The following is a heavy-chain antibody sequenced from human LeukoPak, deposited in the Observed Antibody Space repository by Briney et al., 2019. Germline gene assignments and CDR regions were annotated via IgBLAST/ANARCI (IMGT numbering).Heavy chain of an antibody. CDR2: IYTSGST. Sequence: PSETLSLTCTVSGGSISSYYWSWIRQPAGRGLEWIGRIYTSGSTNYNPSLKSRVTMSVDTSKNQFSLKLSSVTAADTAVYYCARDNEYYDFWSGYQKIGLRAFDIWGQGTMVTVSS. D-gene: IGHD3-3*01. CDR1: GGSISSYY. J-gene: IGHJ3*02. CDR3: ARDNEYYDFWSGYQKIGLRAFDI. V-gene: IGHV4-4*07.